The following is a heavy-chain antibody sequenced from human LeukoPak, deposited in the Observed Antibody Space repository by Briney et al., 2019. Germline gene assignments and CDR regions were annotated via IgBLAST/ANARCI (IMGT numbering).Heavy chain of an antibody. V-gene: IGHV4-39*07. D-gene: IGHD1-7*01. CDR1: GYSVSRSSYY. CDR2: IYYSGST. CDR3: ARVKSENWNFQLRWLDP. J-gene: IGHJ5*02. Sequence: SETLSLTCAVSGYSVSRSSYYWGWIRQPPGKGLEWIGAIYYSGSTYYNPSLKSRVTMSVDLSKNQFSLMLNSVTAADTAVYYCARVKSENWNFQLRWLDPWGQGTLVAVSS.